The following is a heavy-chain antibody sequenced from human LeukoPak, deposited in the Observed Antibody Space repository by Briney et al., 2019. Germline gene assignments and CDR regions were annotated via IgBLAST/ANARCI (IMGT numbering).Heavy chain of an antibody. V-gene: IGHV4-39*01. CDR2: IYYSGST. D-gene: IGHD2-15*01. CDR3: ARTRARDCSGGSCYLPHY. J-gene: IGHJ4*02. CDR1: GGSVSSSSYY. Sequence: SETLSLTCSVSGGSVSSSSYYWVWIRQSPGKGLEGIGSIYYSGSTYYNPSLKSRVTISVDTSKNQFSLKLSSVTAADTAVYYCARTRARDCSGGSCYLPHYWGPGTLVTVSS.